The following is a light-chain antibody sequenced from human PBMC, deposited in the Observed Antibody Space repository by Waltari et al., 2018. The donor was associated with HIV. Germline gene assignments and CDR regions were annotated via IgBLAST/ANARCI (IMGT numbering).Light chain of an antibody. CDR3: SSFTSSSTPIF. V-gene: IGLV2-14*01. CDR1: SRDVGGYDY. Sequence: QSALTQPASVSGSPGQSITISCTGTSRDVGGYDYVSWYQQYPGKAPKLMIYEVSNRPSGVSNRFSGSKSGNTASLTISGLQAEDEADYYCSSFTSSSTPIFFGGGTKLTVL. CDR2: EVS. J-gene: IGLJ2*01.